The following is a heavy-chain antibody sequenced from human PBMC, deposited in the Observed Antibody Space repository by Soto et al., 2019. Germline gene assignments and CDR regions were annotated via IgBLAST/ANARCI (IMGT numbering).Heavy chain of an antibody. CDR3: ASHFTGVLVLGTSPPGGDNFGWDV. J-gene: IGHJ6*02. CDR2: IIPIVDIP. D-gene: IGHD2-8*02. V-gene: IGHV1-69*02. CDR1: GGTFSRYT. Sequence: QVQLVQSGAEVKKPGSSVKVSCKASGGTFSRYTFTWVRQAPGQGLEWMGRIIPIVDIPNYAQKFQGRVTITADKSTSTAYMELSRLTSDDTAVYYCASHFTGVLVLGTSPPGGDNFGWDVWGQGTTVSV.